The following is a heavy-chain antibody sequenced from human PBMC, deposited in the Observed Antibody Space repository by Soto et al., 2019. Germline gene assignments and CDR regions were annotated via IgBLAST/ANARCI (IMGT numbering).Heavy chain of an antibody. V-gene: IGHV3-23*01. CDR2: ISGSGGST. CDR1: GFTFSSYA. D-gene: IGHD6-19*01. CDR3: AKDRADSSGWYPAWFDP. Sequence: AGGSLRLSCAASGFTFSSYAMSWVRQAPGKGLEWASAISGSGGSTYYADSVKGRFTISRDNSKNTLYLQMNSLRAEDTAVYYCAKDRADSSGWYPAWFDPWGQGTLVTVSS. J-gene: IGHJ5*02.